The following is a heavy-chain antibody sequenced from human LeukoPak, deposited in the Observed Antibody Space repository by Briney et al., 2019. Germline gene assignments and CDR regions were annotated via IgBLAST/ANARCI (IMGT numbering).Heavy chain of an antibody. CDR1: GGSFSGYY. V-gene: IGHV4-34*01. CDR2: IYYSGST. J-gene: IGHJ4*02. Sequence: SETLSLTCAVYGGSFSGYYWSWIRQPPGKGLEWIGSIYYSGSTYYNPSLKSRVTISVDTSKNQFSLKLSSVTAADTAVYYCASRGEYSAYWGQGTLVTVSS. CDR3: ASRGEYSAY. D-gene: IGHD6-6*01.